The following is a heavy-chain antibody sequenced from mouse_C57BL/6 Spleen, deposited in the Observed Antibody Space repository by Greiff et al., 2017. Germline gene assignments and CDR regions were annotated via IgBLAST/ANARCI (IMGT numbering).Heavy chain of an antibody. Sequence: VQRVESGAELVKPGASVKISCKASGYAFSSYWMNWVKQRPGKGLEWIGQIYPGDGGTNYNGKFKGKATLTADKSSSTAYMQLSSLTSEDSAVYFCAREGDLLGDAMDYWGQGTSVTVSS. J-gene: IGHJ4*01. V-gene: IGHV1-80*01. D-gene: IGHD1-1*01. CDR2: IYPGDGGT. CDR3: AREGDLLGDAMDY. CDR1: GYAFSSYW.